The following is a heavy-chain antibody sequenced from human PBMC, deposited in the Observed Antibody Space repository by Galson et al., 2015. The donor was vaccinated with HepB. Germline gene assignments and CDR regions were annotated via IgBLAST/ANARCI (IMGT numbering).Heavy chain of an antibody. V-gene: IGHV4-34*01. D-gene: IGHD5-18*01. CDR2: INHSGST. J-gene: IGHJ6*03. Sequence: SETLSPTCAVYGGSFIGYYWSWIRQPPGKGLEWIGEINHSGSTNYNPSLKSRVTISVDTSKNQFSLKLSSVTAADTAVYYCARGRIQLWLRPYYYYMDVWGKGTTVTVSS. CDR3: ARGRIQLWLRPYYYYMDV. CDR1: GGSFIGYY.